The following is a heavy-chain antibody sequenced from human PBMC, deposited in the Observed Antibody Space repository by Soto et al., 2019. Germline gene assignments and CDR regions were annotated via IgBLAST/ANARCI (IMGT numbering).Heavy chain of an antibody. J-gene: IGHJ6*02. CDR1: GGSFSNYA. CDR2: LIPVFGTS. CDR3: ARAVRTGFYGIDV. V-gene: IGHV1-69*01. Sequence: QVQLVQSGAEVKKPGSSVKVSCRASGGSFSNYAVNWLRQAPGRGLEWMGGLIPVFGTSNYAEKFQGRLTITADESTSTAYMELSSLTSEDTAVYYCARAVRTGFYGIDVWGQGTTVSVSS.